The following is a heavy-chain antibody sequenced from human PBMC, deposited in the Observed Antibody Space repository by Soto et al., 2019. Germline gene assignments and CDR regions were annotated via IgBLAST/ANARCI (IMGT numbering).Heavy chain of an antibody. CDR1: GFTFGDYA. CDR3: TRTVAVVVTATHANWFDP. D-gene: IGHD2-21*02. V-gene: IGHV3-49*04. Sequence: LRLSCTASGFTFGDYAMSWVRQAPGKGLEWVGFIRSKAYGGTTEYAASVKGRFTISRDDSKSIAYLQMNSLKTEDTAVYYCTRTVAVVVTATHANWFDPWGQGTLVTVSS. CDR2: IRSKAYGGTT. J-gene: IGHJ5*02.